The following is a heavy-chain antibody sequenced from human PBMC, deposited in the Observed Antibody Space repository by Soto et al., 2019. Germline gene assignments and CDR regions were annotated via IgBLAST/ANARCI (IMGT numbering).Heavy chain of an antibody. Sequence: EVQLLESGGGLVQPGGSLRLSCSASGFTFSSYGMSWVRQAPGEGLEWVSAISGSGGSTYYADSVKGRFTISRDNSKNTLYRQMNSLRAEDTAVYYCAKVLRGGAMPGPDYWGQGTLVTVSS. CDR3: AKVLRGGAMPGPDY. J-gene: IGHJ4*02. D-gene: IGHD3-16*01. CDR1: GFTFSSYG. V-gene: IGHV3-23*01. CDR2: ISGSGGST.